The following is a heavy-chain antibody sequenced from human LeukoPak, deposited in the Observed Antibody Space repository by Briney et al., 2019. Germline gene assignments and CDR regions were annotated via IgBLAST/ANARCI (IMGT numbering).Heavy chain of an antibody. CDR1: GYTFTSYG. Sequence: ASVKVSCNASGYTFTSYGISWVRQAPGQGLEWMGWISAYNGNTNYAQKLQGRVTMTTDTSTSTAYMELRSLRSDDTAVYYCARYDYYYDSSGYSRYGVDVWGQGTTVTVSS. CDR3: ARYDYYYDSSGYSRYGVDV. D-gene: IGHD3-22*01. J-gene: IGHJ6*02. CDR2: ISAYNGNT. V-gene: IGHV1-18*01.